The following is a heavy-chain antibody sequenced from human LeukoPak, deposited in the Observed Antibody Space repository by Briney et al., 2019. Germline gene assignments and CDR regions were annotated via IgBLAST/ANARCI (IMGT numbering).Heavy chain of an antibody. CDR1: GFTFSNYW. J-gene: IGHJ4*02. CDR2: IKQDGSEK. Sequence: QPGGSLRLSCAASGFTFSNYWMSWVRQAPGKGLEWVANIKQDGSEKYYVDSVKGRFTISRDNAKNSLYLQMNSLRVEDTAVYYRARVQGSSGPRIFEYWGQGTLVPVSS. CDR3: ARVQGSSGPRIFEY. V-gene: IGHV3-7*01. D-gene: IGHD6-19*01.